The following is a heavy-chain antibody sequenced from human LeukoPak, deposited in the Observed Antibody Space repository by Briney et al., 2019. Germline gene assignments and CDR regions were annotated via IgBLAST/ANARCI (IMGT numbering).Heavy chain of an antibody. CDR1: GFTFGNYW. D-gene: IGHD2-2*01. J-gene: IGHJ4*02. CDR2: IKVGGSDK. Sequence: GGSLTLSWAASGFTFGNYWMSWVSQAPGKGMEWVANIKVGGSDKNYVDSVKGRFTISRDNAKNSLYLQMNSLRAEDTAVYYCARDSWRVLDYWGQGTLVTVSS. V-gene: IGHV3-7*01. CDR3: ARDSWRVLDY.